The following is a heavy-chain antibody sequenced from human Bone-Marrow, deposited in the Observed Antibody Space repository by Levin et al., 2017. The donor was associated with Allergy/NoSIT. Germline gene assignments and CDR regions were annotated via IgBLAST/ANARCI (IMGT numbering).Heavy chain of an antibody. CDR2: IYSGGST. CDR3: ARDQVFDY. Sequence: PGESLKISCAASGFTVSSKYMSWVRQAPGKGLEWVSVIYSGGSTYYADSVKGRFTISRDSSKNTLYLQLNSLRAEDTAMYYCARDQVFDYWGQGTLVTVSS. CDR1: GFTVSSKY. J-gene: IGHJ4*02. V-gene: IGHV3-53*01.